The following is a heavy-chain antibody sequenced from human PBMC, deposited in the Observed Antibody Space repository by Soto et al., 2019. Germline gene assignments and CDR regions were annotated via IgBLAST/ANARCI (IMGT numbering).Heavy chain of an antibody. Sequence: SVKGSCKASGGTFSSYAISWLRQSPGQGLEWMGGIIPIFGTANYAQKLQGRVTITADESTSTAYMELSSLRSEDTAVYYCAPDPHYYGSGSYYNWFDPWGQGTLVTVSS. CDR3: APDPHYYGSGSYYNWFDP. CDR1: GGTFSSYA. J-gene: IGHJ5*02. D-gene: IGHD3-10*01. CDR2: IIPIFGTA. V-gene: IGHV1-69*13.